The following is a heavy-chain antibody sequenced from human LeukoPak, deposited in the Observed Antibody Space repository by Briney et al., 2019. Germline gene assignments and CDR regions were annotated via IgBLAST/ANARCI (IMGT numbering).Heavy chain of an antibody. CDR1: GFTFSRYW. Sequence: GGSLRLSCAASGFTFSRYWMSWVRQAPGKGLEWVANIKQDGSEKYYVDSVKGRFTISRDNAKNSLYLQMNSLRAEDTAVYYCARGKYYDYVWGSSTWYFDLWGRGTLVTVSS. J-gene: IGHJ2*01. D-gene: IGHD3-16*01. V-gene: IGHV3-7*04. CDR2: IKQDGSEK. CDR3: ARGKYYDYVWGSSTWYFDL.